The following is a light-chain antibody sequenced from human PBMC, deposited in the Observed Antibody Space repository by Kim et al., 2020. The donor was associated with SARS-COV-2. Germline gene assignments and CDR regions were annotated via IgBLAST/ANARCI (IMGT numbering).Light chain of an antibody. CDR3: QSYDDSLRGSV. J-gene: IGLJ3*02. CDR2: ANT. Sequence: QSVLTQPPSVSGAPGQRVTISCTGNSSNIGAAYDVHWYQQIPGTASKLLIYANTNRPSGVPDRFSGSKSGTSASLAITGLQAEDEADYYCQSYDDSLRGSVFGGGTQLTVL. CDR1: SSNIGAAYD. V-gene: IGLV1-40*01.